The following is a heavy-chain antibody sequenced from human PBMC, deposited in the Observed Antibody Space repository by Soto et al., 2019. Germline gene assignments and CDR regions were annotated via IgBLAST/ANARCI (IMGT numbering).Heavy chain of an antibody. CDR2: IYYSGST. D-gene: IGHD6-19*01. V-gene: IGHV4-59*08. CDR1: GGSISSYY. J-gene: IGHJ4*02. CDR3: ARQKGSSGWYKDYFDY. Sequence: PSETLSLTCTVSGGSISSYYWSWIRQPPGKGLEWIGYIYYSGSTNYNPSLKSRVTISVDTSKNQFSLKLSSVTAADTAVYYCARQKGSSGWYKDYFDYWGQGTLVTVSS.